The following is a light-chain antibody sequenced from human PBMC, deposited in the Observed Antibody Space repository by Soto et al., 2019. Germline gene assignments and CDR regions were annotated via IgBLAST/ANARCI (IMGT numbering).Light chain of an antibody. V-gene: IGLV7-43*01. CDR2: STS. CDR1: TAADTSSYY. J-gene: IGLJ1*01. Sequence: QAVLTQQPSLTVSPGRTVTLTCASSTAADTSSYYPNWFQQKPGQAPRVLIYSTSNRPSWTPARFSGSLLGSKAALTLSGVQPEDEAEYYCLVYYGGVQRYVFGTGTKVTVL. CDR3: LVYYGGVQRYV.